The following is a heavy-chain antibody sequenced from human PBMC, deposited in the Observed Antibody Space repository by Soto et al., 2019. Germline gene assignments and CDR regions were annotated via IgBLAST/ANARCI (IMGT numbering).Heavy chain of an antibody. CDR2: ISAYSGNT. CDR3: AGVTIFGVRLNWFDP. V-gene: IGHV1-18*01. D-gene: IGHD3-3*01. CDR1: GYTFTSYG. Sequence: ASVKVSCKASGYTFTSYGISWVRQAPGQGLEWMGWISAYSGNTNYAQKLQGRVTMTTDTSTSTAYMELRSLRSDDTAVYYCAGVTIFGVRLNWFDPWGQGTLVTVSS. J-gene: IGHJ5*02.